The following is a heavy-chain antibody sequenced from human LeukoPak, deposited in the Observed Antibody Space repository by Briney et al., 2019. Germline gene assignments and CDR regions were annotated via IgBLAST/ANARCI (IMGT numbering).Heavy chain of an antibody. CDR1: GGSFSSYY. V-gene: IGHV4-59*01. J-gene: IGHJ4*02. Sequence: SETLSLTCTVSGGSFSSYYWSWIRQPPGKGLEWIGYIYDSGSTNYNPSLKSRVTISVDTSKNRFSLRLRSVTAADTAVYYCARTVGANWDLFDYWGQGTMVTVSS. D-gene: IGHD7-27*01. CDR3: ARTVGANWDLFDY. CDR2: IYDSGST.